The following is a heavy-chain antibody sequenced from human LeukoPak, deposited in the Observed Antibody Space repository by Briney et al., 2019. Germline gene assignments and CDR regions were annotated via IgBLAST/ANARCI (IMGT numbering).Heavy chain of an antibody. CDR3: AREGSGYDYYYGMDV. CDR1: GGSISSYY. D-gene: IGHD3-22*01. V-gene: IGHV4-59*08. CDR2: IYHSGST. J-gene: IGHJ6*02. Sequence: PSETLSLTCTVSGGSISSYYWSWIRQPPGKGLEWIGYIYHSGSTNYNPSLKSRVTISVDTSKNQFSLKLSSVTAADTAVYYCAREGSGYDYYYGMDVWGQGTTVTVSS.